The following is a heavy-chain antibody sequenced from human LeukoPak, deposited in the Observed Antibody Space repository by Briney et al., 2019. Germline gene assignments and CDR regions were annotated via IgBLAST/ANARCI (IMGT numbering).Heavy chain of an antibody. CDR2: ISYDGSNK. CDR1: GFTFSSYG. V-gene: IGHV3-30*03. CDR3: ASTSSGWYPTFDY. J-gene: IGHJ4*02. D-gene: IGHD6-19*01. Sequence: GRSLRLSCAASGFTFSSYGMHWVRQAPGKGLEWVAVISYDGSNKYYADSVKGRFTISRDNSKNTLYLQMNSLRAEDTAVYYCASTSSGWYPTFDYWGQGTLVTVSS.